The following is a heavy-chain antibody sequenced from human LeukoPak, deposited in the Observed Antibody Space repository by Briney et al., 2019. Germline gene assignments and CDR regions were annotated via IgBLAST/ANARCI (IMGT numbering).Heavy chain of an antibody. CDR2: LSGSGSST. CDR3: ARGPKVPTPTYYFDY. J-gene: IGHJ4*02. Sequence: PGGSLRLSCTASGFSFSTYAMSWVRQAPGKGLEWVSALSGSGSSTIYPGAVKGRFTNSRENSKNTLYLQMNSLRAEDTAVYYCARGPKVPTPTYYFDYWGQGTLVTVSS. V-gene: IGHV3-23*01. CDR1: GFSFSTYA. D-gene: IGHD2-2*01.